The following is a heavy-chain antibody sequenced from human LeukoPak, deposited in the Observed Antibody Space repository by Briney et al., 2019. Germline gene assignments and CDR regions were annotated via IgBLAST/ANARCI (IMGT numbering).Heavy chain of an antibody. V-gene: IGHV3-7*01. J-gene: IGHJ3*02. Sequence: GGSLRLSCAASGFTFSSYWMSWVRQAPGKGLEWVANIKQDGSEKYYVDSVKGRFTISRDNAKNSLNLQMNSLRAEDTAVYYCARDGDWSGWANDAFDIWGQGTMVTVSS. CDR2: IKQDGSEK. D-gene: IGHD3-3*01. CDR1: GFTFSSYW. CDR3: ARDGDWSGWANDAFDI.